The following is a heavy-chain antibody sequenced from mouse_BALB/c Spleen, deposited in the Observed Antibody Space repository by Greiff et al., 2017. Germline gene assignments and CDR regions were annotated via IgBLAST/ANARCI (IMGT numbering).Heavy chain of an antibody. V-gene: IGHV1-9*01. Sequence: QVQLQQSGAELMKPGASVKISCKATGYTFSSYWIEWVKQRPGHGLEWIGEILPGSGSTNYNEKFKGKATFTADTSSNTAYMQLSSLTSEDSAVYYCARETARALMDYRGQGTSVTVSS. D-gene: IGHD3-2*01. CDR1: GYTFSSYW. J-gene: IGHJ4*01. CDR3: ARETARALMDY. CDR2: ILPGSGST.